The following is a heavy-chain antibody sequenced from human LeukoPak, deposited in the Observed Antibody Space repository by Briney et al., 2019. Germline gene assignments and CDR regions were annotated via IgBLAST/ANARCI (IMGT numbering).Heavy chain of an antibody. V-gene: IGHV3-74*01. CDR2: INGDGSSI. J-gene: IGHJ5*02. D-gene: IGHD3-10*01. CDR1: GFTFSSYW. Sequence: QSGGSLRLSCTASGFTFSSYWMSWVRQAPGKGLVWVARINGDGSSINYADSVKGRFTISRDNAKNTLYLQMNSLRVEDTAVYYCARGRGPYGWFDPWGQGTLVTVSS. CDR3: ARGRGPYGWFDP.